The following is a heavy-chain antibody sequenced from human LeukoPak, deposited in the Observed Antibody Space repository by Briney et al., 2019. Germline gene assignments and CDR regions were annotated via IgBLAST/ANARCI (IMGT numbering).Heavy chain of an antibody. J-gene: IGHJ6*04. CDR3: AKDYEPLVVDA. CDR2: ISWDGGST. V-gene: IGHV3-43*02. Sequence: PGGSLRLSCAASGFTFDDYAMRWVRQAPGKGLEWVPRISWDGGSTDYADSVKGRFTISRDNSKNSLYLQMNSLRTEYTALYYCAKDYEPLVVDAWGKGTTVTVSS. D-gene: IGHD2-15*01. CDR1: GFTFDDYA.